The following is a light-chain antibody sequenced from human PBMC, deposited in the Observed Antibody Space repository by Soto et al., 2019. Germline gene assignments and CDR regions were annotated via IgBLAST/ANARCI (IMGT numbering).Light chain of an antibody. CDR3: LQHDRYPYS. CDR2: AAS. J-gene: IGKJ2*03. CDR1: QSIGSW. Sequence: DIQMTQSPSSLSASVGDRVTITCRASQSIGSWLAWYQQKPGKAPKLLIYAASTLESGVPSRFSGSGSGTEFTLTITNVQPEDVATYFCLQHDRYPYSFGQGTKL. V-gene: IGKV1-5*01.